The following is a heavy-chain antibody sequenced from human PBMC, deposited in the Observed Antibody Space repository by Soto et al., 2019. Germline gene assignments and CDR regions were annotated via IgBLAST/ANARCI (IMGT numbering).Heavy chain of an antibody. CDR3: AKVMYTWNDVAAFDS. D-gene: IGHD1-1*01. CDR1: GFTFSSFA. J-gene: IGHJ4*02. CDR2: IGVSEGST. Sequence: PGGSLRLSCKGSGFTFSSFAIQWVRQAPGKGLEWISSIGVSEGSTYYTDSVRGRFTISRDNSKNTLYLQMNSLRVEDTALYYCAKVMYTWNDVAAFDSWGQGTLVTVSS. V-gene: IGHV3-23*01.